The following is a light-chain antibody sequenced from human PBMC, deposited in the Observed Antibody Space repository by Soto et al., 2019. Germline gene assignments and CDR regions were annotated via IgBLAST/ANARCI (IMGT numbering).Light chain of an antibody. V-gene: IGKV3-11*01. Sequence: EIVLTQSPATLSLSPGERATLSCRASQSVSTSLAWYQQKPGQAPRLLIYDASNRATGIPARFSGSGSGTDFTLTISSLEPEDYAVSYCQQRIYLFTLAGGTKVDIK. CDR2: DAS. CDR3: QQRIYLFT. J-gene: IGKJ4*01. CDR1: QSVSTS.